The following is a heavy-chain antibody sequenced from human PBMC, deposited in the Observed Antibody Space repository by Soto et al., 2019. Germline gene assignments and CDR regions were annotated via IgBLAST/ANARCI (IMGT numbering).Heavy chain of an antibody. V-gene: IGHV3-23*01. CDR1: GFTFNSYA. Sequence: GGSLRLSRAASGFTFNSYAMSWVRQAPGKGLEWVSAISGSGGSTYYADSVKGRFTISRDNSKNTLYLQMNSLRAEDTAIYYCAKAGIAARPGKSFFDYWGQGTLVTVSS. CDR2: ISGSGGST. CDR3: AKAGIAARPGKSFFDY. J-gene: IGHJ4*02. D-gene: IGHD6-6*01.